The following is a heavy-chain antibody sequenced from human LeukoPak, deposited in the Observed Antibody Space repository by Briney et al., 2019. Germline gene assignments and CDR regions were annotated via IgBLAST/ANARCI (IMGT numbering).Heavy chain of an antibody. CDR1: GFALRDFS. CDR3: AKGNTSISFIFDF. Sequence: PGGSPRLSRAASGFALRDFSRHWGPQAPGKGLEWVSLISGDSGTTHYGDSAKGRFTISRDNSKNSLYLQMSSLRVEDAAFYYCAKGNTSISFIFDFWGQETLVTVSS. CDR2: ISGDSGTT. D-gene: IGHD2-2*01. J-gene: IGHJ4*02. V-gene: IGHV3-43*02.